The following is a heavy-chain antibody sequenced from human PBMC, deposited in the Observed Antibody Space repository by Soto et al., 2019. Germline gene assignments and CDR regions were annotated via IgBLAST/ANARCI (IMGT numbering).Heavy chain of an antibody. J-gene: IGHJ6*04. Sequence: GGYLRLSCAASGFTFSSYSMNWVRQAPGKGLEWVSYISSSSSTIYYADSVKGRFTISRDNAKNSLYLQMNSLRDEDTAVYYCARDSEWGGDYYYYYGMDVRGKGTTVTVS. CDR1: GFTFSSYS. D-gene: IGHD3-3*01. CDR2: ISSSSSTI. V-gene: IGHV3-48*02. CDR3: ARDSEWGGDYYYYYGMDV.